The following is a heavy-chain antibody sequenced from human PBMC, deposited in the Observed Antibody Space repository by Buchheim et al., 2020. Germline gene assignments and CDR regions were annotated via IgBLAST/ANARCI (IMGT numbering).Heavy chain of an antibody. D-gene: IGHD1-14*01. CDR2: IYDSGST. CDR1: GGSITSGGYS. CDR3: ARYGSWFDP. Sequence: QLQLQESGSGLVRPSQTLSLTCAVSGGSITSGGYSWSWIRQPPGKGLEWIGYIYDSGSTFYTPSLKSRINISVARSKNQFSLKLSSVTAADTAVYYCARYGSWFDPWGQGTL. J-gene: IGHJ5*02. V-gene: IGHV4-30-2*01.